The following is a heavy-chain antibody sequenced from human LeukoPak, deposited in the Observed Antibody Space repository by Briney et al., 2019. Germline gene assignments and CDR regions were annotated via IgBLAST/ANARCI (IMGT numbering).Heavy chain of an antibody. V-gene: IGHV1-69*05. Sequence: SVKVSCKASGGTFSSYAISWVRQAPGQGLEWMGGIIPIFGTANYAQKFQGRVTMTRDTSTSTVYMELSSLRSEDTAVYYCAREVSLPAATYNWFDPWGQGTLVTVSS. J-gene: IGHJ5*02. CDR3: AREVSLPAATYNWFDP. D-gene: IGHD2-2*01. CDR1: GGTFSSYA. CDR2: IIPIFGTA.